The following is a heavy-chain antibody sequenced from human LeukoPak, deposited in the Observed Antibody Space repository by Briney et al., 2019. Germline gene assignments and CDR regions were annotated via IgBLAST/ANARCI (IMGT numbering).Heavy chain of an antibody. V-gene: IGHV3-74*01. Sequence: PGGSLRLSCAASGFTFSSYWMHWVRQAPGKGLVWVSRINSDGSSTSYADSVKGRFTISRDNAKNSLYLHMNSLRAEGTAVYYCARDYGGSSPFDYWGQGTLVTVSS. J-gene: IGHJ4*02. CDR3: ARDYGGSSPFDY. CDR1: GFTFSSYW. D-gene: IGHD4-23*01. CDR2: INSDGSST.